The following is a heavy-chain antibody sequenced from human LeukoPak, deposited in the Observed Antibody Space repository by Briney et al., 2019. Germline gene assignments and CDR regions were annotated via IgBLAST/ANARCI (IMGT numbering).Heavy chain of an antibody. Sequence: SGTLSLTCTVSGGSISSGYYWGWIRQPPGKGLEWIGSIYHSGSTYYNPSLKSRVTISVDTSKNQFSLKLSSVTAADTAVYYCAREWELHTNVFDYWGQGTLVTVSS. CDR3: AREWELHTNVFDY. J-gene: IGHJ4*02. CDR1: GGSISSGYY. CDR2: IYHSGST. D-gene: IGHD1-26*01. V-gene: IGHV4-38-2*02.